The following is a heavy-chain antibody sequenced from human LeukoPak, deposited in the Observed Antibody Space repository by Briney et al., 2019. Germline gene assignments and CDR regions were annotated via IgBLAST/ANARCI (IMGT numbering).Heavy chain of an antibody. CDR1: GGSISSGDYY. CDR2: NYYSGST. V-gene: IGHV4-31*03. D-gene: IGHD2-21*02. J-gene: IGHJ6*02. Sequence: SETLSLTCTVSGGSISSGDYYWSWIRQPPGKGLEWIGYNYYSGSTYYNPSLKSRVTISVDTSKNQFSLKLSSVTDADTAVYYCARVVVVTASPFVDYGMDVWGQGTTVTVSS. CDR3: ARVVVVTASPFVDYGMDV.